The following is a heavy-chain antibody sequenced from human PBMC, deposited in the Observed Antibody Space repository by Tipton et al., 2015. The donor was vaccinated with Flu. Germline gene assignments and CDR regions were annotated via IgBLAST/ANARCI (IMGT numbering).Heavy chain of an antibody. CDR1: GYTFTSYY. CDR3: ARNGGDLTHYYYYGMDV. CDR2: INPSGGST. J-gene: IGHJ6*02. D-gene: IGHD2-21*02. V-gene: IGHV1-46*01. Sequence: QLVQSGAEVKKPGASVKVSCKASGYTFTSYYMHWVRQAPGQGLEYMGIINPSGGSTSYAQKFQGRLTMTRDTSTSTVYMELSSLRSEDTAVYYCARNGGDLTHYYYYGMDVWGQGTTVTVSS.